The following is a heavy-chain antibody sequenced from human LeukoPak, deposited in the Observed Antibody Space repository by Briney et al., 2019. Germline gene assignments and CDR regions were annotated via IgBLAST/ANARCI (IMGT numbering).Heavy chain of an antibody. D-gene: IGHD3-3*01. CDR1: GFTVTSNY. Sequence: GGSLRLSCAASGFTVTSNYMSWVRQAPGKGLEWVSVIYSGGSTYYADSVKGRFTISRDNSKNTLYLQMNSLRAEDAAVYYCARGYYNFWSGYRAEYYFDYWGQGTLVTVSS. CDR2: IYSGGST. CDR3: ARGYYNFWSGYRAEYYFDY. V-gene: IGHV3-66*01. J-gene: IGHJ4*02.